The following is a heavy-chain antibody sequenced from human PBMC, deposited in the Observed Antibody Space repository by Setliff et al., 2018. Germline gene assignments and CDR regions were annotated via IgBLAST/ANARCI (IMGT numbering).Heavy chain of an antibody. V-gene: IGHV4-4*07. CDR3: ARERTIFGILVISGWFDP. Sequence: SETLSLTCTVSGASISDYYWTWIRQPAGKELEWIGRVSASGSTTYNPSLKSRVTMSVGTSRNQISLNLTSVTAADTAMYYCARERTIFGILVISGWFDPWGQGTVVTVSS. CDR2: VSASGST. J-gene: IGHJ5*02. CDR1: GASISDYY. D-gene: IGHD3-3*01.